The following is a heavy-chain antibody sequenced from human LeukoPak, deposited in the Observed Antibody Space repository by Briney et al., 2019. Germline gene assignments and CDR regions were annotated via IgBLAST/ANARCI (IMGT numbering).Heavy chain of an antibody. CDR2: ISSSSSYI. V-gene: IGHV3-21*01. CDR1: GFTFSSYS. D-gene: IGHD5-18*01. J-gene: IGHJ3*02. Sequence: PGGSLRLPCAASGFTFSSYSMNWVRQAPGKGLEWVSSISSSSSYIYYADSVKGRFTISRDNAKNSLYLQMNSLRGEDTAVYYCARDRGYSYGPVGAFDIWGQGTMVTVSS. CDR3: ARDRGYSYGPVGAFDI.